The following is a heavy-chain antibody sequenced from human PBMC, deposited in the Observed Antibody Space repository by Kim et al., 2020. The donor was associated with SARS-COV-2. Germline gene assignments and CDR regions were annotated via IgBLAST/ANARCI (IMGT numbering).Heavy chain of an antibody. CDR1: GFPFSVYD. V-gene: IGHV3-30*18. Sequence: GGSLRLSCVASGFPFSVYDMHWVRQAPGKGLEWVAIISSDGSRVQYADSVAGRFTISRDNAKNTLFLQVTFLSAEDTALYYCAKPSSSYYLWGQGTLVTVSS. D-gene: IGHD6-13*01. CDR3: AKPSSSYYL. CDR2: ISSDGSRV. J-gene: IGHJ4*02.